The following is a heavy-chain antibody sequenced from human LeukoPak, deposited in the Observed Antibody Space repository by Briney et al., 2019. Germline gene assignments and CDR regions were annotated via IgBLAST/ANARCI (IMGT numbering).Heavy chain of an antibody. Sequence: SETLSLTCTVSGGSISSYYWSWIRQPPGKGLEWIGYIYYSGSTNYNPSLKSRVTISVDTSKNQFSLKLSSVTAADTAVYYCAILNLQPRGVATIRTVGDYWGQGTLVTVSS. CDR3: AILNLQPRGVATIRTVGDY. J-gene: IGHJ4*02. D-gene: IGHD5-12*01. CDR2: IYYSGST. V-gene: IGHV4-59*01. CDR1: GGSISSYY.